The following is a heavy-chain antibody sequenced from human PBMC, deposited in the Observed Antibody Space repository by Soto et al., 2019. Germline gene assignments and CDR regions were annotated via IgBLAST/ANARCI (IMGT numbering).Heavy chain of an antibody. J-gene: IGHJ4*02. V-gene: IGHV1-3*01. CDR3: XXGLXLTXDX. CDR2: INAGNGNT. CDR1: GYTFTSYA. Sequence: QVQLVQSGAEVKKPGASVKVSCKASGYTFTSYAMHWVRQAPGQRLEWMGWINAGNGNTKYSQRFQGRVTITRDTSASTXYXELXXXXXXXXXXXXXXXGLXLTXDXWGQGTLVTV.